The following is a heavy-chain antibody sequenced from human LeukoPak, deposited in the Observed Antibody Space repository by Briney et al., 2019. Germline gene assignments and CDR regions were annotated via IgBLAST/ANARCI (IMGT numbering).Heavy chain of an antibody. CDR3: ARSPDLVAVAGTGLDY. V-gene: IGHV3-7*01. Sequence: GGSLRLSCAASEFTFSSYAMHWVRQAPGKGLEWVANIKQDGSEKYYVDSVKGRFTISRDNAKNSLYLQMNSLRAEDTAVYYCARSPDLVAVAGTGLDYWGQGTLVTVSS. CDR2: IKQDGSEK. D-gene: IGHD6-19*01. J-gene: IGHJ4*02. CDR1: EFTFSSYA.